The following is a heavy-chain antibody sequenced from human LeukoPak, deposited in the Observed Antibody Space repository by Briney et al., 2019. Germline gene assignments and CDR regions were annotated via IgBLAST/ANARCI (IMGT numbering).Heavy chain of an antibody. CDR1: GYTFTSYY. V-gene: IGHV1-46*01. CDR2: INPSGGST. Sequence: GASVKVSCKASGYTFTSYYMRWVRQAPGEGLEWMGIINPSGGSTSYAQKFQGRVTMTRDMSTSTVYMELSSLRSEDTAVYYCARVAAEVVGVPGAIGFGWLRRHYYYMDVWGKGTTVIVSS. D-gene: IGHD2-2*02. CDR3: ARVAAEVVGVPGAIGFGWLRRHYYYMDV. J-gene: IGHJ6*03.